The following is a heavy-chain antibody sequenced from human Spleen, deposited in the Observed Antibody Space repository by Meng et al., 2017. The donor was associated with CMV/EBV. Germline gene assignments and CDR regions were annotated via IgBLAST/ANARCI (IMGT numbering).Heavy chain of an antibody. V-gene: IGHV3-7*01. Sequence: GESLKISCAASGFTFSNAWMSWVRQAPGKGLEWVANIKQDGSEKYYVDSVKGRFTVSRDNARNSLYLQMNSLSAEDTAVYYCARLGYSGYVYLDYWGQGTLVTVSS. D-gene: IGHD5-12*01. CDR1: GFTFSNAW. CDR3: ARLGYSGYVYLDY. CDR2: IKQDGSEK. J-gene: IGHJ4*02.